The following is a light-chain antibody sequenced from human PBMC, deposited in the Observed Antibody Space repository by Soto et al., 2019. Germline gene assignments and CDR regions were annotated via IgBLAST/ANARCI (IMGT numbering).Light chain of an antibody. Sequence: QSALTQPASVSGSPRQSITISCTGTSSDIGVYKYVSWYQQHPGKAPKLMIYEVSSRPSGVSNRFSGSKSGNTASLTISGLQAEDEADYYCSSYTSSSTYVFGTGTKVTVL. CDR3: SSYTSSSTYV. CDR2: EVS. V-gene: IGLV2-14*01. CDR1: SSDIGVYKY. J-gene: IGLJ1*01.